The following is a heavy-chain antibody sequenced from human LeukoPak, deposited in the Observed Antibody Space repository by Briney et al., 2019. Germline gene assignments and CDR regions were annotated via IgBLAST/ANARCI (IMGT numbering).Heavy chain of an antibody. J-gene: IGHJ3*02. CDR3: ARSGGHDAFDI. Sequence: SQTLSLTCAISGDSVSSYSAAWSWIRQSPSRGLEWLGRTYYRSKWYNDYAVSVKSRITINPDTSKNQFSLQLTFVTPEDTAVLYCARSGGHDAFDIWGKGKMVTVSS. CDR1: GDSVSSYSAA. CDR2: TYYRSKWYN. D-gene: IGHD4-23*01. V-gene: IGHV6-1*01.